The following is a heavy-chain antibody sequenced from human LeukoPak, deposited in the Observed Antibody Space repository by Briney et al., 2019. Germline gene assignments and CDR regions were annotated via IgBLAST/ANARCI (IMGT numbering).Heavy chain of an antibody. V-gene: IGHV5-51*01. Sequence: GESLKISCKVSGYSFTSYWIGLVRQMPGKGLGWIGIIYPGDSDTRYSLCFQCQVTISADKSISTAYLQWRSVKASDTAMYYCGSHSRYNWNGDAFDIWGQGTMVTVSS. J-gene: IGHJ3*02. CDR3: GSHSRYNWNGDAFDI. D-gene: IGHD1-20*01. CDR2: IYPGDSDT. CDR1: GYSFTSYW.